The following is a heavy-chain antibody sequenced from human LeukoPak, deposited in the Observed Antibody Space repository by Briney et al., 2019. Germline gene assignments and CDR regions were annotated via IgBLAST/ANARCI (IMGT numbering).Heavy chain of an antibody. CDR3: ARDSPPKNY. CDR1: GGSISGYY. CDR2: IYYSGST. J-gene: IGHJ4*02. V-gene: IGHV4-59*01. Sequence: SETLSLTCTVSGGSISGYYWSWIRQPPGKGLEWIGYIYYSGSTNYNPSLKSRVTVSVDTSKNQFSLKLSSVTAADTAVYYCARDSPPKNYWGQGTLVTVSS.